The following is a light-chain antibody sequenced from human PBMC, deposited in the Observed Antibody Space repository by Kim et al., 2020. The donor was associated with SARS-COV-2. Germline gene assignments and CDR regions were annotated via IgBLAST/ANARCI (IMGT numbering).Light chain of an antibody. CDR3: QAWDSSTAWV. V-gene: IGLV3-1*01. CDR1: KLGSKD. Sequence: PGPEARKTGAEEKLGSKDGCWYQQKAGQSRGAVIYQDSKRPSGIPERFSGSNSGNAATLTISGTQAMDEADYYCQAWDSSTAWVFGGGTQLTV. J-gene: IGLJ3*02. CDR2: QDS.